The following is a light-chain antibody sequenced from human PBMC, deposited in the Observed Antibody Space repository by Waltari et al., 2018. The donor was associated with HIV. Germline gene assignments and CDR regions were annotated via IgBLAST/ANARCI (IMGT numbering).Light chain of an antibody. V-gene: IGKV2-24*01. Sequence: DIVLTQTPLFSPVTLGQPASLSCRSTHSLLHSDGDTYLSWLHQRPGQPPRLLIYKVSRRFSGVPDRFTGSGAGTDFTLKISRVEPEDVGVYYCMQATQFPHTFGQGTKLVIK. CDR3: MQATQFPHT. J-gene: IGKJ2*01. CDR1: HSLLHSDGDTY. CDR2: KVS.